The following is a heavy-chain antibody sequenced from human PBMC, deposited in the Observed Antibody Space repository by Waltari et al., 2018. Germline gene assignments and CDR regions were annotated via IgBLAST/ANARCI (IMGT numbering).Heavy chain of an antibody. V-gene: IGHV3-30*18. CDR3: AKEAYFANNNYHDS. CDR2: ISYGGIIK. D-gene: IGHD2-21*01. Sequence: QVQLVESGGGVVQSGGSLRLAWAASGFDFGSYGFHWVRQTPAKGLEWVALISYGGIIKEYADSVRGRFSISTDDSGRILYLQMDSLRVEDTAVYYCAKEAYFANNNYHDSWGQGTRVTVTS. CDR1: GFDFGSYG. J-gene: IGHJ5*01.